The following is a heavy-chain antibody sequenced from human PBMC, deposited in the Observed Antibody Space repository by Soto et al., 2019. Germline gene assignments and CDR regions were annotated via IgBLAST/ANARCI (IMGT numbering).Heavy chain of an antibody. Sequence: EVQLLESGGGLVQRGGSLRLSCAASGFTFSSYAMSWVRQAPGKGLEWGSVIYSGGSTYYADSVKGRFTISRDNSKNTLYLQTNSLRAEDTAVYYCARGASSGYYYYYYGIDVWGQGTTVTVSS. J-gene: IGHJ6*02. CDR1: GFTFSSYA. CDR3: ARGASSGYYYYYYGIDV. V-gene: IGHV3-23*03. D-gene: IGHD3-22*01. CDR2: IYSGGST.